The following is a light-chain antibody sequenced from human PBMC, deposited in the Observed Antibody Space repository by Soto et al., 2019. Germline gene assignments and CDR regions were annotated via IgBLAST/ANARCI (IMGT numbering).Light chain of an antibody. CDR1: QSVSSY. Sequence: EIVLTQSPGTLSLSPGERATLSCRASQSVSSYLAWYQQKPGQAPRLLIYDASNRATGIPARFSGSGSGTDFTLTISSPEPEDFAVYYCQQRSDWPRVTFGGGTKVEIK. J-gene: IGKJ4*01. CDR3: QQRSDWPRVT. V-gene: IGKV3-11*01. CDR2: DAS.